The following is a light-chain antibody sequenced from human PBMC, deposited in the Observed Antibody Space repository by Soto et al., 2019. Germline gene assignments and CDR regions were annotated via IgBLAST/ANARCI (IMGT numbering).Light chain of an antibody. CDR3: SSYTSSSAL. Sequence: QSALTQPASVSGSPGQSITISCTGTSSDVGGYNYVSWYQQHPDKAPKLMIYDVSNRPSGVSSRFSGSKSGNTASLTISGLQAEDEADYYCSSYTSSSALFGTGTKLTVL. J-gene: IGLJ1*01. CDR1: SSDVGGYNY. V-gene: IGLV2-14*01. CDR2: DVS.